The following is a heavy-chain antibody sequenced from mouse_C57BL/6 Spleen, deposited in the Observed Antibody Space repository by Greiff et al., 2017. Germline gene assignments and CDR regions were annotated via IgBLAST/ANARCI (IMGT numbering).Heavy chain of an antibody. Sequence: EVKLVESGAGLVKPGGSLKLSCAASGFTFSSYAMSWVRQTPEKRLEWVAYISSGGDYIYYADTVKGRFTISRDNARNTLYLQMSSLKSEDTAMYYCTRVRLSSAMYYWGHGPSVTVSS. D-gene: IGHD1-2*01. J-gene: IGHJ4*01. CDR3: TRVRLSSAMYY. V-gene: IGHV5-9-1*02. CDR1: GFTFSSYA. CDR2: ISSGGDYI.